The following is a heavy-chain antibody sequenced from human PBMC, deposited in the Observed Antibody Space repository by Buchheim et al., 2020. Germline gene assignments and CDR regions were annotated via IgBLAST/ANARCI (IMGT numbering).Heavy chain of an antibody. CDR3: ARVVTWIQLWSDYYYYYGMDV. CDR2: INHSGST. J-gene: IGHJ6*02. Sequence: QVQLQQWGAGLLKPSETLSLTCAVYCGSFSGYYWSWIRQPPGKGLEWIGEINHSGSTNYNPSLKRRVTISVDTSKNQFSLQLSSVTAADTAVYYCARVVTWIQLWSDYYYYYGMDVWGQGTT. D-gene: IGHD5-18*01. V-gene: IGHV4-34*01. CDR1: CGSFSGYY.